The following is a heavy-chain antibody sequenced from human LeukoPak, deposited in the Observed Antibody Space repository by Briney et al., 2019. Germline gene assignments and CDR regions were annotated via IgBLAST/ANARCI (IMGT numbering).Heavy chain of an antibody. CDR2: IYYSGST. V-gene: IGHV4-31*11. CDR1: GGSFSGYY. Sequence: PSETLSLTCAVYGGSFSGYYWSWIRQHPGKGLEWIGYIYYSGSTYYNPSLKSRVTISVDTSKNQFSLKLSSVTAADTAVYFCSRGLDSRKLGYWGQGTLVTVSS. D-gene: IGHD3-22*01. J-gene: IGHJ4*02. CDR3: SRGLDSRKLGY.